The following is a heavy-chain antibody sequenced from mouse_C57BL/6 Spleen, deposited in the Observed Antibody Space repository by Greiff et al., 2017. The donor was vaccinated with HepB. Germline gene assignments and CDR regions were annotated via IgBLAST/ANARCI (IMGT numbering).Heavy chain of an antibody. CDR1: GFTFSSYA. CDR2: ISDGGSYT. V-gene: IGHV5-4*03. J-gene: IGHJ4*01. CDR3: ARKAKANWYYAMDY. Sequence: DVKLVESGGGLVKPGGSLKLSCAASGFTFSSYAMSWVRQTPEKRLEWVATISDGGSYTYYPDNVKGRFTISRDNAKNNLYLQMSHLKSEDTAMYYCARKAKANWYYAMDYWGQGTSVTVSS. D-gene: IGHD4-1*01.